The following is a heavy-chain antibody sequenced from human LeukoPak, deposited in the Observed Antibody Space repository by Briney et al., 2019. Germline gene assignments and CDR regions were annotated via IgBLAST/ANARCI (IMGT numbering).Heavy chain of an antibody. Sequence: GESLKISCKGSGYSFTSYWIGWVRQMPGKGLEWMGIIYPGDSDTRYSPSFQGQVTISADKSISTAYLQWSSLKASDTAMYYCARHFPLLWLGELSVDYWDQGTLVTVSS. J-gene: IGHJ4*02. D-gene: IGHD3-10*01. CDR2: IYPGDSDT. CDR1: GYSFTSYW. V-gene: IGHV5-51*01. CDR3: ARHFPLLWLGELSVDY.